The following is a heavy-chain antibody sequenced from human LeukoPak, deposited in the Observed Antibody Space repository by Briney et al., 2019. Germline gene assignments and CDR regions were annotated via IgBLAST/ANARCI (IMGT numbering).Heavy chain of an antibody. Sequence: GRSLRLSCAASGFTFSSYGMHWVRQAPGKGLEWVAVISYDGSNKYYADSVKGRFTISRDNSKNTLYLQMNSLRAEDTAVYYCAESYYDFWSGWDYYYGMDVWGQGTTVTVSS. CDR1: GFTFSSYG. CDR2: ISYDGSNK. V-gene: IGHV3-30*18. D-gene: IGHD3-3*01. CDR3: AESYYDFWSGWDYYYGMDV. J-gene: IGHJ6*02.